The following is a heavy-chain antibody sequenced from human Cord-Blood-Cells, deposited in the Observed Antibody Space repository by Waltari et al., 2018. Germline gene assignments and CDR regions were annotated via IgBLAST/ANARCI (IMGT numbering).Heavy chain of an antibody. J-gene: IGHJ3*02. V-gene: IGHV4-34*01. CDR2: IKHSRST. D-gene: IGHD7-27*01. Sequence: QVQLQQWGAGLLKPSETLSLTCAVYGGSFSGYYWSWIRQPPGKGLEWIGEIKHSRSTNYNPSLKSRVTISVDTSKNQVPLKLGYVTAADTAVYYSARPRANWGGRAFDIWGKGTMVTVSS. CDR1: GGSFSGYY. CDR3: ARPRANWGGRAFDI.